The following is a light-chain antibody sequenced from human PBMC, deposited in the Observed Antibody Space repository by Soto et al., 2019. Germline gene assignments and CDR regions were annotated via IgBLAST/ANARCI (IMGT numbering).Light chain of an antibody. CDR2: DAS. CDR1: QSISGW. V-gene: IGKV1-5*01. J-gene: IGKJ1*01. CDR3: QQYNSYSLT. Sequence: EIQMTQAPSTLSASVGDRDTITCRASQSISGWLAWYQEKPGKAPKLLIFDASSLESGVPSRFSGTGPGTDFTLTISSLQPDEFATYYCQQYNSYSLTFGQGTKVVIK.